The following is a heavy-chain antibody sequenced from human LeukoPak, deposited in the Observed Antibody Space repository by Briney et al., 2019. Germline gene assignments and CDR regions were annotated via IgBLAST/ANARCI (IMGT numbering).Heavy chain of an antibody. CDR3: ARRRGYSYGYFDY. J-gene: IGHJ4*02. Sequence: SETLSLTCAVYGGSFSGYYWSWIRQPPGKGLEWIGEINHSGSTNYNPPLKSRVTISVDTSKNQFSLKLSSVTAADTAVYYCARRRGYSYGYFDYWGQGTLVTVSS. V-gene: IGHV4-34*01. CDR2: INHSGST. CDR1: GGSFSGYY. D-gene: IGHD5-18*01.